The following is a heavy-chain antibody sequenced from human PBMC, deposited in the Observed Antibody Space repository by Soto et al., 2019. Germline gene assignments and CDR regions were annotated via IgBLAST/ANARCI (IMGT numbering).Heavy chain of an antibody. CDR1: GFTFSSYS. V-gene: IGHV3-48*01. D-gene: IGHD3-3*01. CDR3: ARDIGSYYYFWSGYRSPYGMDV. J-gene: IGHJ6*02. Sequence: PGGSLRLSCAASGFTFSSYSMNWVRQAPGKGLEWVSYISSSSSTIYYADSVKGRFTISRDNAKNSLYLQMNSLRAEDTAVYYCARDIGSYYYFWSGYRSPYGMDVWGQGTTDTSP. CDR2: ISSSSSTI.